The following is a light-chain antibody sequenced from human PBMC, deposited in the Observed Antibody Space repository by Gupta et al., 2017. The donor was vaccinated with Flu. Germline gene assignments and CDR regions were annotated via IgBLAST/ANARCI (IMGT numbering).Light chain of an antibody. CDR1: QNVDES. V-gene: IGKV3-11*01. Sequence: ATLSLSPGERATLSCRASQNVDESLAWYQQKPGQPPRLLIYDASKRDTGIPARISGSGSGTEFTLTISSREPEDFAIYYCRQRSDWPRFAFGHGTKVDIK. J-gene: IGKJ3*01. CDR3: RQRSDWPRFA. CDR2: DAS.